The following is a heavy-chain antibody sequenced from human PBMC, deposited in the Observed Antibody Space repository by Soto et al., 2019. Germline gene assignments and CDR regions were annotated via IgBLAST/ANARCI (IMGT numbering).Heavy chain of an antibody. Sequence: PLEILSLTCTVSGASVISGRYYWSWIRQPPGKGLEWIGYIYYSGSTNYNPSLKSRVTISLDTSKNQFSLKLSSATAADTAIYYCARVFSSSWFYYFDYWGQGTLVTVSS. J-gene: IGHJ4*02. CDR1: GASVISGRYY. CDR3: ARVFSSSWFYYFDY. D-gene: IGHD6-13*01. V-gene: IGHV4-61*01. CDR2: IYYSGST.